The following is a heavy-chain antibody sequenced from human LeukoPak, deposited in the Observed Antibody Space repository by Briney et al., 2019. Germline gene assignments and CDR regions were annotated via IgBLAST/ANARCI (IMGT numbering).Heavy chain of an antibody. Sequence: GKSLRLSCAASGFTFSNSGMHWVRQAPGKGLEWVAVISYDGSSRYYADFVKGRFTISRDNSKNTLYLQMNSLRAEDTAVYYCAKESRLAGHTVAFDYWGQGSLVTVSS. D-gene: IGHD4-23*01. J-gene: IGHJ4*02. CDR2: ISYDGSSR. CDR1: GFTFSNSG. V-gene: IGHV3-30*18. CDR3: AKESRLAGHTVAFDY.